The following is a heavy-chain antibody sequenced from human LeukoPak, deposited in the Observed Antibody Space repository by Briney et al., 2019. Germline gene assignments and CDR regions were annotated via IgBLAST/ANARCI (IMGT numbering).Heavy chain of an antibody. CDR2: IYTSGTT. Sequence: SETLSLTCTVSGGAINSGSHYWSWIRQSAGKGLEWIGRIYTSGTTNSNPSLKSRVTISVDTSKNQFSLKLSSVTAADTAMYYCARVDGSCSGGSCPSGNWFDPWGQGTLVTVSS. V-gene: IGHV4-61*02. D-gene: IGHD2-15*01. CDR3: ARVDGSCSGGSCPSGNWFDP. J-gene: IGHJ5*02. CDR1: GGAINSGSHY.